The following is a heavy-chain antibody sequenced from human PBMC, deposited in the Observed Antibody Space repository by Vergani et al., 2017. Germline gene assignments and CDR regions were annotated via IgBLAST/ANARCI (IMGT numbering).Heavy chain of an antibody. V-gene: IGHV3-23*01. CDR3: AKDAHYRAFFFDY. CDR2: ISARYPST. D-gene: IGHD4-11*01. CDR1: GFTFSACP. Sequence: EVQLLQSGGGVIQPGGSVRLSCAASGFTFSACPMTWVRQAPGKGLEWVSAISARYPSTYYADSVKGRFTISRDNSKNMLYLQMNSLRAEDTAVYYCAKDAHYRAFFFDYWGQGTLVTVSS. J-gene: IGHJ4*02.